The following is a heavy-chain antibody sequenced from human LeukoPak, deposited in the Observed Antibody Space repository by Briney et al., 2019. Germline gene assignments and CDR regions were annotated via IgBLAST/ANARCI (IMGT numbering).Heavy chain of an antibody. CDR1: GYTFTGYY. Sequence: ASVKVSCKASGYTFTGYYMHWVRQAPGQGLEWMGWIHPSTGNPTYAQGFTGRFVFSLDTSVSTAYLQISSLKAEDTAVYYCARNPRRITIFGVVIPNWFDPWGQGTLVTVSS. J-gene: IGHJ5*02. CDR2: IHPSTGNP. D-gene: IGHD3-3*01. V-gene: IGHV7-4-1*02. CDR3: ARNPRRITIFGVVIPNWFDP.